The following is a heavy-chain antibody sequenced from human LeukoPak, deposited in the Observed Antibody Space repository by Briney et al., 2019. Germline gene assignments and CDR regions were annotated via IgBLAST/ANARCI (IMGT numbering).Heavy chain of an antibody. Sequence: SETLSLTCTVSGDSISSGDYYWSWIRQPPGKGLEWIGYIHYSGSTYYNPSLTSRVSISIDTPKNQFSLRLSSVTAADTAVYYCAREGSRDFWSGPVYYFDYWGQGTLVTVSS. D-gene: IGHD3-3*01. V-gene: IGHV4-61*08. J-gene: IGHJ4*02. CDR2: IHYSGST. CDR3: AREGSRDFWSGPVYYFDY. CDR1: GDSISSGDYY.